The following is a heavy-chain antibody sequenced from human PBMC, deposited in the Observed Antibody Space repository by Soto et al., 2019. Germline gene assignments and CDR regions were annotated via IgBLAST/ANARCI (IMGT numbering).Heavy chain of an antibody. CDR2: IYYSGST. V-gene: IGHV4-39*01. CDR3: ARQRLIGVVTAILYAFAI. J-gene: IGHJ3*02. CDR1: GGSISSSSYY. Sequence: QLQLQESGPGLVKPSETLSLTCTVSGGSISSSSYYWGWIRQPPGKGLEWIGSIYYSGSTYYNPSLKSRVTISVDKSKNQFSMKLRSVTAADTAVYYCARQRLIGVVTAILYAFAIWRQVTMVTVSS. D-gene: IGHD2-21*02.